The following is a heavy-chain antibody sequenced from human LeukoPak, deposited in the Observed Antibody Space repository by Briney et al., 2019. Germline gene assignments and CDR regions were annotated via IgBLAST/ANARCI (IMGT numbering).Heavy chain of an antibody. CDR1: GFTFSNYE. CDR2: ISSSGSTI. D-gene: IGHD6-19*01. CDR3: ARDSTGYSSGSLE. J-gene: IGHJ4*02. Sequence: GGSLRLSCAASGFTFSNYEMHWVRQAPGKGLEWVSYISSSGSTIYHTDSVKGRFTVSRDNAKNSLYLQMNSLRAEDTALYYCARDSTGYSSGSLEWGQGTLVTVSS. V-gene: IGHV3-48*03.